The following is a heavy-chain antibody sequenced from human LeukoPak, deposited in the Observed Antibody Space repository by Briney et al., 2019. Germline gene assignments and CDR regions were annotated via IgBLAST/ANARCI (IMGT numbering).Heavy chain of an antibody. CDR1: GVTFSSYD. V-gene: IGHV3-13*01. J-gene: IGHJ4*02. CDR2: IDTAGAT. CDR3: VTGAGKGGYNEAYFDY. Sequence: GGSLRLSCAASGVTFSSYDMHWVRQPTGKGLDWVSGIDTAGATYYPGSVKGRFTISRDNAKNSLYLQMNSLRAGDTAVYYCVTGAGKGGYNEAYFDYWGQGALVTVSP. D-gene: IGHD6-25*01.